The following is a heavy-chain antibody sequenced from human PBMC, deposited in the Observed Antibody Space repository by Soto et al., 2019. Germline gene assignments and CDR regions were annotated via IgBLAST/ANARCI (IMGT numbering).Heavy chain of an antibody. CDR2: IYPGDSDT. Sequence: GESLKISCKGSGYSFTSYWIGGVRQMPGKGLEWMGIIYPGDSDTRYSPSFQGQVTISADKSISTAYLQWSSLKASDTAMYYCARERGPLAYCGGDCYDDAFDIWGQGTMVTVSS. D-gene: IGHD2-21*02. CDR1: GYSFTSYW. V-gene: IGHV5-51*01. CDR3: ARERGPLAYCGGDCYDDAFDI. J-gene: IGHJ3*02.